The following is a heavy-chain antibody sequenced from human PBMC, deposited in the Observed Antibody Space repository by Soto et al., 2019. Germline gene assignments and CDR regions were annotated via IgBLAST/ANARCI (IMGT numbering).Heavy chain of an antibody. Sequence: GGSLRLSCAASGFTFSSYGMHWVRQAPGKGLEWVAVIWYDGSNKYYADSVKGRFTISRDNSKNTLYLQMNSLRAEDTAVYYCASFKDDYSNYLDYWGQGTLVTVSS. CDR1: GFTFSSYG. D-gene: IGHD4-4*01. V-gene: IGHV3-33*01. CDR3: ASFKDDYSNYLDY. J-gene: IGHJ4*02. CDR2: IWYDGSNK.